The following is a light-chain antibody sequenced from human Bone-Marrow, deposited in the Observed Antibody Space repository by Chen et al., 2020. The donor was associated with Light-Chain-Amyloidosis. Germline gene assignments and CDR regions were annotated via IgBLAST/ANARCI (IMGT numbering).Light chain of an antibody. CDR2: GAS. CDR3: QQYGSSPPYT. J-gene: IGKJ2*01. Sequence: EIVLTQSPGTLSLSPGEIATLSCRASQSVSSSYLAWYQQKPGQAPRLLIYGASSRATGIPDRFSGSGSGTDFTRTISRLEPEDFAVYYCQQYGSSPPYTFGQGTKLEIK. V-gene: IGKV3-20*01. CDR1: QSVSSSY.